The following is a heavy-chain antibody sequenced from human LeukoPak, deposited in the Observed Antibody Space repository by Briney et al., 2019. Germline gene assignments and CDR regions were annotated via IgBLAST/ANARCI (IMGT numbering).Heavy chain of an antibody. CDR3: AKEMTTVVTDDAFDI. Sequence: SETLSLTCAVYGGSFSGYYWSWIRQPPGKGLEWIGEINHSGSTNYNPSLKSRVTISVDTSKNQFSLKLSSVTAADTAVYYCAKEMTTVVTDDAFDIWGQGTMVTVSS. D-gene: IGHD4-23*01. V-gene: IGHV4-34*01. CDR1: GGSFSGYY. J-gene: IGHJ3*02. CDR2: INHSGST.